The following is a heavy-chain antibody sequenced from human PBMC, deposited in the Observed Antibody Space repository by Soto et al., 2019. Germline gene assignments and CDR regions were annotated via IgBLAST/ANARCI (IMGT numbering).Heavy chain of an antibody. J-gene: IGHJ4*02. D-gene: IGHD2-21*02. CDR3: ARGGHVVVVTAALDY. Sequence: QVQLMQSGAEVKKPGASVKVSCKASGDTFTDYYIHWVRQAPGHGLEWMGTVNPSGGHTTYAQHFLGRVTMTRDTSTSTLYMELTSLTSDDTAIYCCARGGHVVVVTAALDYWGQGTLVTVSS. V-gene: IGHV1-46*01. CDR2: VNPSGGHT. CDR1: GDTFTDYY.